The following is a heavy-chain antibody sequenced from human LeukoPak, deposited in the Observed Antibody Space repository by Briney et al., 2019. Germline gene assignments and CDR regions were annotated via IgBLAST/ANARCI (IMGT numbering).Heavy chain of an antibody. V-gene: IGHV3-21*01. D-gene: IGHD5-12*01. CDR2: ISSSSSYI. Sequence: GGSLRLSCAASGFTFNSYSMNWVRQAPGKGLEWVSSISSSSSYIYYADSVKGRFTISRDNAKNSLYLQMNSLRAEDTAVYYCARDAGGGGYDLDYWGQGTLVTVSS. CDR3: ARDAGGGGYDLDY. CDR1: GFTFNSYS. J-gene: IGHJ4*02.